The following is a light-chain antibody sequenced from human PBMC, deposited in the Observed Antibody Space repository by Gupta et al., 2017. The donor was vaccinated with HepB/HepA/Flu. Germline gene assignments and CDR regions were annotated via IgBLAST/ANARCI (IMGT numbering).Light chain of an antibody. Sequence: EIVLKKSPATLSVSQGKGATLSCRASQSVSSNLAWYQQKPGQAPRLLIYGASTRATGIPARFSGSGSGTEFTLTISSLESEDFAIYYCQQCSNWPRTFGQGTKVEIK. CDR1: QSVSSN. J-gene: IGKJ1*01. CDR2: GAS. CDR3: QQCSNWPRT. V-gene: IGKV3-15*01.